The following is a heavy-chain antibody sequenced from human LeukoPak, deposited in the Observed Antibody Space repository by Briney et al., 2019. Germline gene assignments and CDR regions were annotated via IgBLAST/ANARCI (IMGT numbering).Heavy chain of an antibody. V-gene: IGHV3-30*02. CDR3: AKDLSPMVGAKIFVY. CDR2: IGHDGSKK. CDR1: GLSFSNYG. D-gene: IGHD1-26*01. J-gene: IGHJ4*02. Sequence: PGGALKTLCAASGLSFSNYGMHWVRQAPGKGLEWLASIGHDGSKKYYAESVEGQLTISRDNSKNTLYLEMNSLRVEDMAVYSCAKDLSPMVGAKIFVYWGQGAQHTVSS.